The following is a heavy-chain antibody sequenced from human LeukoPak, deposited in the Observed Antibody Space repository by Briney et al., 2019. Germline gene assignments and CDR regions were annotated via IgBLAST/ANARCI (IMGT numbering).Heavy chain of an antibody. CDR2: ISGSGGST. J-gene: IGHJ5*02. CDR1: GFTFSSYA. V-gene: IGHV3-23*01. D-gene: IGHD2-2*01. CDR3: AKSRYCSSTSCYRGWFDP. Sequence: PGGSLRLSCAASGFTFSSYAMSWVRQAPGKGLEWVSAISGSGGSTYYADFVKGRFTISRDNSKNTLYLQMNSLRAEDTAVYYCAKSRYCSSTSCYRGWFDPWGQGTLVTVSS.